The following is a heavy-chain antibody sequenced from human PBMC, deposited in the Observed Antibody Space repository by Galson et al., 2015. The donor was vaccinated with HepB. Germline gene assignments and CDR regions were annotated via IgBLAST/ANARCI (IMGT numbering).Heavy chain of an antibody. V-gene: IGHV3-30*04. CDR1: GFTFSSYA. Sequence: SLRLSCAASGFTFSSYAMHWVRQAPGKGLEWVAVISYDGSNEYYADSVKGRFTISRDNSKNTLYLQMNSLRAEDTAVYYCARPHYYYDSSGFPGEYFDLWGRGTLVTVSS. CDR2: ISYDGSNE. CDR3: ARPHYYYDSSGFPGEYFDL. J-gene: IGHJ2*01. D-gene: IGHD3-22*01.